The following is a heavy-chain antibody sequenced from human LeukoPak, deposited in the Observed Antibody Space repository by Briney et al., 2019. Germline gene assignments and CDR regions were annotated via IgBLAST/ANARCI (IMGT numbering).Heavy chain of an antibody. D-gene: IGHD1-14*01. V-gene: IGHV1-18*01. CDR3: ALERTRYYYYGMDV. CDR1: GYTFTSYG. Sequence: ASVEVSCKASGYTFTSYGISWVRHAPGQGLEWMGWISAYNGNTNYAQKLQGRVTMTTDTSTSTAYMELRSLGSDDTAVYYCALERTRYYYYGMDVWGQGTTVTVSS. J-gene: IGHJ6*02. CDR2: ISAYNGNT.